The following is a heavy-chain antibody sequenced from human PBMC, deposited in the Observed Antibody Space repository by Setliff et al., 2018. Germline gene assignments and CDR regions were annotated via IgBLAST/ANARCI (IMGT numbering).Heavy chain of an antibody. CDR2: IYYSGST. D-gene: IGHD7-27*01. J-gene: IGHJ5*02. V-gene: IGHV4-59*01. CDR3: ARVTNWGLDLRFDP. Sequence: SETLSLTCTVSGDSISSYYWSWIQQPPGKGLEWIGYIYYSGSTNYNPSLKSRVTMSVATFENHFSLKLNSLTAADTAVYYCARVTNWGLDLRFDPWGQGILVTVSS. CDR1: GDSISSYY.